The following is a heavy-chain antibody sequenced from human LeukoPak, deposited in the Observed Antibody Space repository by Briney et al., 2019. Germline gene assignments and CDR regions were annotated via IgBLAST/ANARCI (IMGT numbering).Heavy chain of an antibody. CDR1: GGSFSGYY. V-gene: IGHV4-34*01. J-gene: IGHJ5*02. D-gene: IGHD2-2*01. CDR3: ARVPCRNCSSSRWFAP. CDR2: INHSGST. Sequence: SETLSLTCAAYGGSFSGYYWSWIRQPPGKGLEWIGEINHSGSTNYNPSLKSRVTISVETSKNQFSLRLSSVTAADTAVYYCARVPCRNCSSSRWFAPWAQGTLVTVS.